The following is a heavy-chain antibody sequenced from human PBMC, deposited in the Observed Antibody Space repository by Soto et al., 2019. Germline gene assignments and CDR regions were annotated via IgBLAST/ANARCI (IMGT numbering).Heavy chain of an antibody. V-gene: IGHV1-18*01. J-gene: IGHJ6*03. CDR2: INPYNGNT. Sequence: ASVKVSCKASGYTFTSYGISWVRQAPGQGLEWMAWINPYNGNTKYAEKFLGRVTVTTDTSTATAYMEVRSLTSDDTTVFYCARVGVGLAAPDFWPFWGKG. D-gene: IGHD3-3*01. CDR3: ARVGVGLAAPDFWPF. CDR1: GYTFTSYG.